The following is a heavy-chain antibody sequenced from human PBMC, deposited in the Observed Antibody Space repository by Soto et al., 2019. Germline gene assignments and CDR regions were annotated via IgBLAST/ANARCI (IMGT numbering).Heavy chain of an antibody. J-gene: IGHJ5*02. CDR2: ISAGGGNT. Sequence: LESGGGLAQPGGSLRLSCAASGFTFSTYAMSWVRQAPGKGLEWVSGISAGGGNTFYADSVRGRFTISRDNSKNSRDLQMSSLRAEDAALYFCVKHSEYQLLSWFDPWGQGTLVTVSS. CDR1: GFTFSTYA. V-gene: IGHV3-23*01. D-gene: IGHD2-2*01. CDR3: VKHSEYQLLSWFDP.